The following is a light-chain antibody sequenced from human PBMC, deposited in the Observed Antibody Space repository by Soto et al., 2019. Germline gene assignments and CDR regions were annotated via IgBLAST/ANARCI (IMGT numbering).Light chain of an antibody. Sequence: QSALTQPASVSGSPGQSITISCTGSSSDVVYAYVSWYQQHPGKAPKLIIYGVSRRPSGASDRFSGLKSDKTASLIISGLQPEDEADYYCGSYTDRTALVFGGGTKLTVL. CDR1: SSDVVYAY. CDR3: GSYTDRTALV. V-gene: IGLV2-14*03. CDR2: GVS. J-gene: IGLJ2*01.